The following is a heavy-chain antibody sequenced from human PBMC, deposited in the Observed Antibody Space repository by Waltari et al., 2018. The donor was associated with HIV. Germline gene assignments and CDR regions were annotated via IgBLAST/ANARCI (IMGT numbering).Heavy chain of an antibody. D-gene: IGHD3-16*01. CDR3: ARLTREGYNGGFDF. V-gene: IGHV3-33*01. CDR2: VWFDGSKQ. J-gene: IGHJ4*02. Sequence: QVHLVESGGGVVQPGRSLRLSCAASGFDFRNFGMHWVRQAPGKGLEWVALVWFDGSKQYYIESVKGRFTISRDNSKSTLYLQMNSLRAEDTALYYCARLTREGYNGGFDFWGQGALVTVSS. CDR1: GFDFRNFG.